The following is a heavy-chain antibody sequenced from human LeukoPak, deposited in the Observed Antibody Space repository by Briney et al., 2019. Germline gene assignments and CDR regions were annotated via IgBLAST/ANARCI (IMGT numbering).Heavy chain of an antibody. CDR3: ARERGYSGYHYYYGMDV. CDR1: GFTFSSYG. J-gene: IGHJ6*02. V-gene: IGHV3-30*19. D-gene: IGHD5-12*01. Sequence: GGSLRLSCAASGFTFSSYGMHWVRQAPGKGLEWVAVISYDGSNKYYADSVKGRFTISRDNSKNTLYLQMNSLRAEDTAVYYCARERGYSGYHYYYGMDVWGQGTTVTVSS. CDR2: ISYDGSNK.